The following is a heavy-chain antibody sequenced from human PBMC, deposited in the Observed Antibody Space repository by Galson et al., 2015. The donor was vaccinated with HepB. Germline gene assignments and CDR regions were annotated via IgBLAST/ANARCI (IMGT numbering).Heavy chain of an antibody. V-gene: IGHV3-23*01. D-gene: IGHD3-10*01. CDR3: VREDPTIYYFGSGGDY. CDR2: ISGRRSGT. J-gene: IGHJ4*02. Sequence: LRLSCAASGFTFNTFAMSWVRQVPGKGLEWVSSISGRRSGTYYADSVKGRFTISRDNSQNTLYLQMNSLRVDDTAVYYCVREDPTIYYFGSGGDYWGQGTLVTVSS. CDR1: GFTFNTFA.